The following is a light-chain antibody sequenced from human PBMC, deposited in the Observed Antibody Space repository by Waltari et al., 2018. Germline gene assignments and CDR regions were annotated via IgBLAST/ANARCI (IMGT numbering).Light chain of an antibody. V-gene: IGLV1-40*01. J-gene: IGLJ3*02. CDR1: SANIGAASD. Sequence: QSVLTQPPSVSGAPGQRVTISCTGRSANIGAASDVHGYQQLPGTAPKLLIYGNNNRPSGVPDRFSASKSGTSASLAITGLQAEDEADYYCQSYDSSLSGWVFGGRTKLTVL. CDR3: QSYDSSLSGWV. CDR2: GNN.